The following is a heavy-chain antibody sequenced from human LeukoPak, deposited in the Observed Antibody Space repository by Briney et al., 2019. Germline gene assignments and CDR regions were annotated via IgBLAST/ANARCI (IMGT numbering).Heavy chain of an antibody. Sequence: GSLRLSCAASGFSFGSHAMSWVRQAPGKGLEWVSSITESGADTFYGDSVKGRFTIYRDNSKATLYLQMNSLRAEDTAVFFCAREGLERRANLDYWGQGTLVTVSS. CDR1: GFSFGSHA. J-gene: IGHJ4*02. V-gene: IGHV3-23*01. CDR3: AREGLERRANLDY. CDR2: ITESGADT. D-gene: IGHD1-1*01.